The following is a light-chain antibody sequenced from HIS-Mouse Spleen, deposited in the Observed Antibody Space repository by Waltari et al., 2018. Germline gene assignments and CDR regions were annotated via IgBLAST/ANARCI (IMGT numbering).Light chain of an antibody. V-gene: IGLV2-14*03. CDR1: SSDVGGYNY. CDR2: DVS. J-gene: IGLJ3*02. CDR3: SSYTSSSTWV. Sequence: QSALTQPASVSGSPGQSITIPCTGTSSDVGGYNYVSWYQQHPGTAPKLMIYDVSNRPSGVSNSFSGSKSGNTASLTISGLQAEDEADYYCSSYTSSSTWVFGGGTKLTVL.